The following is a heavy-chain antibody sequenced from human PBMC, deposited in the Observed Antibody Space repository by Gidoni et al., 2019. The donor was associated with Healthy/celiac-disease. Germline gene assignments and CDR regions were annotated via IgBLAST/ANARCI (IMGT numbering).Heavy chain of an antibody. D-gene: IGHD6-6*01. V-gene: IGHV3-30*01. Sequence: QVQLVESGGGVVQPGRSLRLSCAASGFTFSSYAMHWVRQAPGKGLEWVAVISYDGSNKYYADSVKGRFTISRDNSKNTLYLQMNSLRAEDTAVYYCASIEYSSSAAGADAFDIWGQGTMVTVSS. CDR2: ISYDGSNK. CDR1: GFTFSSYA. J-gene: IGHJ3*02. CDR3: ASIEYSSSAAGADAFDI.